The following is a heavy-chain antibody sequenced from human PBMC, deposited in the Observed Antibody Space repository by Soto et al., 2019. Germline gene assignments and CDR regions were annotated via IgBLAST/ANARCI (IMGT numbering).Heavy chain of an antibody. D-gene: IGHD4-17*01. V-gene: IGHV4-39*01. CDR2: TRNT. CDR1: GASISTSTYY. CDR3: ATPGDYVAF. Sequence: QLQLQESGPGLVTPSGTLSLTCTVSGASISTSTYYWGWVRQPPGKGLEWIGSTRNTNYNPSLKSRVTISISTSKSQFSLRLRSVTAADTAVYYCATPGDYVAFWGQGTLVTVSS. J-gene: IGHJ1*01.